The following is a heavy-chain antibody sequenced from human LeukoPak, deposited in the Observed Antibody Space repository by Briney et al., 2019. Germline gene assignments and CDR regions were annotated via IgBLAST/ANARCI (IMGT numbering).Heavy chain of an antibody. CDR1: GFTFSSYA. Sequence: GGSLRLSCAASGFTFSSYAISWVRQAPGKGLEWVSSIGGSGGRTYYADSMKGRFTISRDNYKNTLYLQMNSLRAEDTAVYYCAKGRLRSFPYYFDYWGQGTLVTVSS. V-gene: IGHV3-23*01. D-gene: IGHD4-17*01. CDR2: IGGSGGRT. J-gene: IGHJ4*02. CDR3: AKGRLRSFPYYFDY.